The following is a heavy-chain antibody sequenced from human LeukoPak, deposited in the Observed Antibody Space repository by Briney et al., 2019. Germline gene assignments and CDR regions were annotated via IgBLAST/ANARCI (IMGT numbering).Heavy chain of an antibody. CDR3: ASLAVAGLSEGY. CDR2: IYYSGST. J-gene: IGHJ4*02. D-gene: IGHD6-19*01. V-gene: IGHV4-39*01. Sequence: SETPSLTCTVSGGSISSDSYYWAWIRQPPGKGLEWIASIYYSGSTYYNPSLKSRVTISVDTSRNQFSLKLNSVTAADTAVYYCASLAVAGLSEGYWGQGTLVIVSS. CDR1: GGSISSDSYY.